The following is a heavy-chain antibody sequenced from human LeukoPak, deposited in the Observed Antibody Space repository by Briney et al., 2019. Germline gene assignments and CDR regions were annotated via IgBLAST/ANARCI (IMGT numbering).Heavy chain of an antibody. D-gene: IGHD3-10*01. V-gene: IGHV3-20*04. CDR1: GFSFDDLG. Sequence: GGSLRLSCAASGFSFDDLGMTWVRQVPGKGLEWVAGINWNGASTGYADSVRGRFTISRDNAKNSLYLQMNSLRAEDTAVYYCARDGLLWFGEYFDYWGQGTLVTVSS. CDR2: INWNGAST. CDR3: ARDGLLWFGEYFDY. J-gene: IGHJ4*02.